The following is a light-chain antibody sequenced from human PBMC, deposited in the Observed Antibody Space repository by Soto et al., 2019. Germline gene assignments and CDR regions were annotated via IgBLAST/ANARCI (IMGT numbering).Light chain of an antibody. CDR1: QSISSY. CDR3: QQSYSTLART. Sequence: DIQMTQSPSSLSASVGDRVTITCRASQSISSYLNWYQQKPGKAPKLLIYGASSLQSGVPSRFSGSRSGTDFTLTVSSLQPEDFATYYCQQSYSTLARTFDGVTKVGIK. CDR2: GAS. V-gene: IGKV1-39*01. J-gene: IGKJ4*01.